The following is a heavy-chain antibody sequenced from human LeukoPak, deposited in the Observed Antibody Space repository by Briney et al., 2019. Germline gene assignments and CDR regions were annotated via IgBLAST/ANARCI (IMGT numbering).Heavy chain of an antibody. CDR3: AKDRKVRGDLYDAFDI. CDR2: LSDSGGST. V-gene: IGHV3-23*01. CDR1: GFTFTTYA. D-gene: IGHD3-10*01. Sequence: PGGSLRLSCAASGFTFTTYAMSWVRQAPGKGLEWVSGLSDSGGSTYYADSVKGRFTISRDNAKNSLYLQMNSLRAEDTALYYCAKDRKVRGDLYDAFDIWGQGTMVTVSS. J-gene: IGHJ3*02.